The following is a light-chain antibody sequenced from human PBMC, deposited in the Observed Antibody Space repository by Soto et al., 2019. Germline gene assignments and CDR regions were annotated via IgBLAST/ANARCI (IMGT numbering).Light chain of an antibody. CDR2: RAS. Sequence: EIVMTQSPATLSVSPGDRATLSCRASQSIGNNLAWYQQKPGQAPRLLISRASTRATGIPDRFRGSGSGTEFTLTISSPQSEDFAVYYCQQYGSSPRTFGQGTKLEIK. V-gene: IGKV3-15*01. J-gene: IGKJ2*01. CDR3: QQYGSSPRT. CDR1: QSIGNN.